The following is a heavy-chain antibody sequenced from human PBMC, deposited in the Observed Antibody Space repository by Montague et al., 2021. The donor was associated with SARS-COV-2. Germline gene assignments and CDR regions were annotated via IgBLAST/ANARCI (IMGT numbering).Heavy chain of an antibody. CDR1: GGSFGDDY. V-gene: IGHV4-34*01. J-gene: IGHJ5*02. CDR3: ARGGIRMGMSLSVRSSTFDP. D-gene: IGHD2-2*01. Sequence: SETLSLTCAVSGGSFGDDYWSWIRQAPGKGLEWIGEVYYSGSTSYNPSLRSRVTISIDTSRNQFFLKLKSVSAADTATYFCARGGIRMGMSLSVRSSTFDPWGQGTLVTVSS. CDR2: VYYSGST.